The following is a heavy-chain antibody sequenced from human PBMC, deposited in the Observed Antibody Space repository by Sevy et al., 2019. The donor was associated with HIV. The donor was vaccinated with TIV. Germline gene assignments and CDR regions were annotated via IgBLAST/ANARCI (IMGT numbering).Heavy chain of an antibody. Sequence: GGSLRLSCAASGFTFSSYAMSWVRQAPGKGLEWVSAISGSGGSTYYADSVKGRFTISRDNSKNTLYLQMNSLRAEDTSVYYCAKDFSVLRFLEWFSGGFDIWGQGTMVTVSS. J-gene: IGHJ3*02. CDR1: GFTFSSYA. CDR3: AKDFSVLRFLEWFSGGFDI. CDR2: ISGSGGST. V-gene: IGHV3-23*01. D-gene: IGHD3-3*01.